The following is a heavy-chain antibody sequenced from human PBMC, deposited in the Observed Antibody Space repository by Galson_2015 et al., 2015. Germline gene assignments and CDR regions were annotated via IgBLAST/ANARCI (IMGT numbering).Heavy chain of an antibody. CDR2: IYPGDSDT. D-gene: IGHD2/OR15-2a*01. V-gene: IGHV5-51*01. Sequence: QSGAEVKKPGDSLKISCKGSGYSFTNYWIGWVRQVPGKGLEWMAIIYPGDSDTRYSPSLQGQVAISADKSINTAYLQWSSLKASDTAMYYCASEYFHWGQGTLVTVSS. J-gene: IGHJ4*02. CDR3: ASEYFH. CDR1: GYSFTNYW.